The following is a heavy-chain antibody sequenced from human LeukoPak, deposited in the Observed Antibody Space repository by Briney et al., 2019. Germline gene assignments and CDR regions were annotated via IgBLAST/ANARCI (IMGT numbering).Heavy chain of an antibody. D-gene: IGHD2-21*02. CDR2: IYNSGGT. Sequence: SETLSLTCTVSGFSISSYYWSWIRQPPGKGLEWIGYIYNSGGTTYNPSLKSRVTISVDTSKNQFSLKLSSVTAADTAVYYCARGLGGDVDYWGQGTLVTVSS. J-gene: IGHJ4*02. CDR1: GFSISSYY. CDR3: ARGLGGDVDY. V-gene: IGHV4-59*12.